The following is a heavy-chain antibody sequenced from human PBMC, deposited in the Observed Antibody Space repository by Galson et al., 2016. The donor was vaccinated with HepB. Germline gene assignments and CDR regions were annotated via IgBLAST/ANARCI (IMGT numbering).Heavy chain of an antibody. V-gene: IGHV3-7*04. CDR2: IQPDGSEK. D-gene: IGHD6-13*01. J-gene: IGHJ4*02. CDR3: ARGLAAAC. Sequence: SLRLSCAASGFTFTSYWMSWVRQAPGKGLEWVATIQPDGSEKGYVDSVTGRFTISRDNAKNSLYLQMNSLRAEDTAVYYCARGLAAACWGQGTLVTVAS. CDR1: GFTFTSYW.